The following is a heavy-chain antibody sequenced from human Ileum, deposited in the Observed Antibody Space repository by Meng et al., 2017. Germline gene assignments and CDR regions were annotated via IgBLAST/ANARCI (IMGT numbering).Heavy chain of an antibody. V-gene: IGHV4-59*08. CDR1: GGSISGSY. CDR3: ARRKAIPDF. D-gene: IGHD2-2*02. CDR2: TYYSGTT. Sequence: QVQLQVSGPGLVKPSETLSLTCTVSGGSISGSYWSWIRQFPGKGLEWIGYTYYSGTTNYNPSLRGRVTMSVDTSRAQFSLKLTSVTAADTAIYYCARRKAIPDFWGQGTLVTVSS. J-gene: IGHJ4*02.